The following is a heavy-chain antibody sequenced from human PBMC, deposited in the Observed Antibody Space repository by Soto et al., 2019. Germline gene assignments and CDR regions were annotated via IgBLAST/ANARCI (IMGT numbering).Heavy chain of an antibody. CDR3: ARERRFLEYYFDY. Sequence: PGGSLRLSCAASGFTFSTYGMHWVRQAPGKGLEWVAVIWYDGSNKYYADSVKGRFTISRDNSKNTLYLQMNSLRAEDTAVYYCARERRFLEYYFDYWGQGTLVTVSS. CDR1: GFTFSTYG. D-gene: IGHD3-3*01. V-gene: IGHV3-33*01. CDR2: IWYDGSNK. J-gene: IGHJ4*02.